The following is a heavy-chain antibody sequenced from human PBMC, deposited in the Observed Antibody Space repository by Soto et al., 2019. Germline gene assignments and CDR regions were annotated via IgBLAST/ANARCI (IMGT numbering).Heavy chain of an antibody. Sequence: SETLSITCTVSGGSISSYCWSWIRQPPGKGLEWIGYIYYSGSTNYNPSLKSRVTISVDTSKNQFSLKLSSVTAADTAVYYCARDVGVYCGGDCYSNHFDYWGQGTLVTVSS. D-gene: IGHD2-21*01. J-gene: IGHJ4*02. CDR2: IYYSGST. CDR3: ARDVGVYCGGDCYSNHFDY. CDR1: GGSISSYC. V-gene: IGHV4-59*01.